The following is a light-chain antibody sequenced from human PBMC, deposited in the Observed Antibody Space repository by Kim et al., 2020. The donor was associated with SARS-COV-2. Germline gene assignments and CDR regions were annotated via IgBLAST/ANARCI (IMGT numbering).Light chain of an antibody. J-gene: IGKJ3*01. CDR3: QQYYSYPRT. CDR1: QGISSY. V-gene: IGKV1-8*01. CDR2: AAS. Sequence: ASTGDRVTITFRASQGISSYLAWYQQKPGKAPKLLIYAASTLQSGVPSRFSGSGSGTDFTLTISCLQSEDFATYYCQQYYSYPRTFGPGTKVDIK.